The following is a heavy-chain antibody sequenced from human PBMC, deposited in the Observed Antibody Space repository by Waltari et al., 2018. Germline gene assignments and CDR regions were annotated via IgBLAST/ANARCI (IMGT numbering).Heavy chain of an antibody. CDR1: GNNLNTFW. D-gene: IGHD7-27*01. Sequence: VKVVQSGAEVKKPGESLKISCKVSGNNLNTFWIAWVRRRPGKGLEWMGAIYLGDLDTRYSPPFRGHVTISADKSIHTAYLQLESLKISDTAIYFCASGDHFVFDSWGQGSLVTVSS. J-gene: IGHJ4*02. CDR2: IYLGDLDT. V-gene: IGHV5-51*01. CDR3: ASGDHFVFDS.